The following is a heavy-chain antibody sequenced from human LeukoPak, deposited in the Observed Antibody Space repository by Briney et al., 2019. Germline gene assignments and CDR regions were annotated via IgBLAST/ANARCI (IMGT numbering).Heavy chain of an antibody. V-gene: IGHV4-31*03. CDR1: GGSISSGGYY. D-gene: IGHD3-3*01. Sequence: SQTLSLTCTVSGGSISSGGYYWSWIRQHPGKSLEWIGYIYYSGITYYNPSLKIRVTISVDTSKNQFSLKLSSVTAADTAVYYCARGYYDFWSGYPHFDYWGQGTLVTVSS. CDR2: IYYSGIT. CDR3: ARGYYDFWSGYPHFDY. J-gene: IGHJ4*02.